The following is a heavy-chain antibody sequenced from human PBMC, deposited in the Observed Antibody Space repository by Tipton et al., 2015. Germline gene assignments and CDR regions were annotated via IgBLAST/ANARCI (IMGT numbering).Heavy chain of an antibody. Sequence: QLVQSGAEVKKPGESLKISCKGSGYSFTNYCIGWVRQMPGKGLEWMGIIHPGDSDTKYSPSFQGLVTMSVDKSITTAYLQWGRLKASDTATYYCARLLWFGETYDFDFWGPGTLVTVSS. J-gene: IGHJ4*02. D-gene: IGHD3-10*01. CDR1: GYSFTNYC. CDR2: IHPGDSDT. CDR3: ARLLWFGETYDFDF. V-gene: IGHV5-51*03.